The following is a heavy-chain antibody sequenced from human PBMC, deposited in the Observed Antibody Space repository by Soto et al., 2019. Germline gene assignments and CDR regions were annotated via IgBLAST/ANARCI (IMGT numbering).Heavy chain of an antibody. CDR2: ISGSGGST. Sequence: EVHLLESGGGLVQPGGSLRLSCAASGFAFSTYALSWVRQAPGKGLEWVSAISGSGGSTYNADSVKGRFTISRDSAKNTLYLQMNSLKEEDTAVYYCAKGVVTTVRNGHWNLDVWGRGTLVTVSS. J-gene: IGHJ2*01. CDR1: GFAFSTYA. D-gene: IGHD4-17*01. CDR3: AKGVVTTVRNGHWNLDV. V-gene: IGHV3-23*01.